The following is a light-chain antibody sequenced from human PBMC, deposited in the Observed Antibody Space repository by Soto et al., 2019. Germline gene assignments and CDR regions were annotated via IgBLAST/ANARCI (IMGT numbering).Light chain of an antibody. CDR3: QQFNNYPWT. Sequence: DIQMTQSPSTLSASVGDRVTITCLASQSISSWLAWYQQKPGKAPKLLIYKASSLESGVPSRFSGSGSGTEFTLTISSMQPDDFAPYYCQQFNNYPWTFGQGTRVEIK. CDR2: KAS. CDR1: QSISSW. V-gene: IGKV1-5*03. J-gene: IGKJ1*01.